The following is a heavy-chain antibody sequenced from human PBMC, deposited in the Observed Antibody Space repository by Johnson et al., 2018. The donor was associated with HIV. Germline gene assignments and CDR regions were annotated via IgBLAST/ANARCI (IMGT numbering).Heavy chain of an antibody. D-gene: IGHD2-15*01. CDR1: GLSFSNFG. CDR3: AREGRRAPHDAFDI. Sequence: QVQLVESGGGVVQPGKSLTLSCVASGLSFSNFGIHWVRQAPGQGPEWVAVISFDGNRKKYAESVKGRVTFSIDNSKNTLYLQMNSLRAEDTAVYYCAREGRRAPHDAFDIWGQGTMVTVSS. V-gene: IGHV3-30*03. J-gene: IGHJ3*02. CDR2: ISFDGNRK.